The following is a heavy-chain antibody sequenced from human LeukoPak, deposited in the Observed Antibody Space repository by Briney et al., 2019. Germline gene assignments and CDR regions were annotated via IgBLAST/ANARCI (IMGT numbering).Heavy chain of an antibody. V-gene: IGHV4-30-2*01. CDR2: IYHSGST. Sequence: SQTLSLTCAVSGGSISSGGYSWSWIRQPPGTGLEWIGYIYHSGSTYYNPSLKSRVTISVDRSMNQFSLKLSSVTAADTAVYYCARVQGYSYGPDAFDIWGQGTMVTVSS. CDR1: GGSISSGGYS. D-gene: IGHD5-18*01. CDR3: ARVQGYSYGPDAFDI. J-gene: IGHJ3*02.